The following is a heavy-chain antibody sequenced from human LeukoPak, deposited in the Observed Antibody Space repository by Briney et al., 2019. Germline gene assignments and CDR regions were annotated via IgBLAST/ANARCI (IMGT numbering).Heavy chain of an antibody. D-gene: IGHD6-6*01. V-gene: IGHV1-2*04. J-gene: IGHJ6*02. CDR1: GYTFTDYY. CDR3: ARDMGLGTSSYYYYYGMDV. CDR2: INPNSGGT. Sequence: ASVTVSCTASGYTFTDYYMHWVRQAPGQGLEWMGWINPNSGGTNYAQKFQGWVTVTRDTSINTVYLELSRLRSDDTAVYYCARDMGLGTSSYYYYYGMDVWGQGTTVTVSS.